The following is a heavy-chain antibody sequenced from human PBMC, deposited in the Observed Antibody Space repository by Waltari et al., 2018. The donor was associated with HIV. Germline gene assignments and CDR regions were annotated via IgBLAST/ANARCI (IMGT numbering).Heavy chain of an antibody. CDR1: GGSFSGYY. D-gene: IGHD3-3*01. V-gene: IGHV4-34*01. J-gene: IGHJ6*02. CDR2: INHSGST. Sequence: QVQLQQWGAGLLKPSETLSLTCAVYGGSFSGYYWSWIRQPPGKGLEWIGEINHSGSTNYNPSLKSRVTISVDTSKNQFSLKLSSVTAADTAVYYCARKYYDFWSGYYYYGMDVWGQGTTVTVSS. CDR3: ARKYYDFWSGYYYYGMDV.